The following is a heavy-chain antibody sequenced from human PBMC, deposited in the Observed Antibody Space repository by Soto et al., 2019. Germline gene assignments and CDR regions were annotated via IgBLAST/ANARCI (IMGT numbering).Heavy chain of an antibody. J-gene: IGHJ4*02. CDR2: ISYDGGNK. D-gene: IGHD1-26*01. Sequence: QVQLVESGGGVVQPGRSLRLSCAASGFSFSGYGMHWVRQAPDKGLEWVAIISYDGGNKYYAESVKGRFTISRDNSKNTVYLQMNSLRSEDTAVYYCAKTLLLYSGSEDDTGGQGTLVTVSS. CDR3: AKTLLLYSGSEDDT. CDR1: GFSFSGYG. V-gene: IGHV3-30*18.